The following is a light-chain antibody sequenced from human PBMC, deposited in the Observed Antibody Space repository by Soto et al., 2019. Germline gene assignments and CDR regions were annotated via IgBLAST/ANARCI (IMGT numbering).Light chain of an antibody. CDR2: KAS. CDR1: PSISSW. CDR3: QQYNSYSWT. J-gene: IGKJ1*01. Sequence: DIQMTQSPSTLSASVGDRVTITCRASPSISSWLAWYQQKPGKAPKLLIYKASSLESGVPSRFSGSGSGTEFTLTISSLQPDDFAAYYCQQYNSYSWTFGQGTKVYIK. V-gene: IGKV1-5*03.